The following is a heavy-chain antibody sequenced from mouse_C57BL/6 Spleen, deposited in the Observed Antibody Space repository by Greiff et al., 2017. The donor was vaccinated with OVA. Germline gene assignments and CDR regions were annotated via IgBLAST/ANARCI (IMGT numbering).Heavy chain of an antibody. Sequence: EVQRVESGGGLVKPGGSLKLSCAASGFTFSSYAMSWVRQTPEKRLEWVATISDGGSYTYYPDNVKGRFTISRDNAKNNLYLQMSHLKSEDTAMYYCAREAGGYDGAWFAYWGQGTLVTVSA. D-gene: IGHD2-2*01. CDR2: ISDGGSYT. CDR3: AREAGGYDGAWFAY. J-gene: IGHJ3*01. V-gene: IGHV5-4*01. CDR1: GFTFSSYA.